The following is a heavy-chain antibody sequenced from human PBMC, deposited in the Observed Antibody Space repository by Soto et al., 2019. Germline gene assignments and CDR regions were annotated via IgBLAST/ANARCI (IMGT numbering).Heavy chain of an antibody. CDR1: GLTFSNYA. D-gene: IGHD1-7*01. Sequence: GGSLRLSCATSGLTFSNYAMSWVRQAPGGGLAWVSSMSGSSSTTYYADSVKGRFTSSRDRSKNTLYLQMSSLRAEDTALYYCAKNQERELPRVIDFWGQGTLVTVSS. CDR2: MSGSSSTT. J-gene: IGHJ4*02. CDR3: AKNQERELPRVIDF. V-gene: IGHV3-23*01.